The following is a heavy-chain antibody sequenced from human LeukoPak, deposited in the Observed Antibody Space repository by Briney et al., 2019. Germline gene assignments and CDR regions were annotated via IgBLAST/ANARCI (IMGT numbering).Heavy chain of an antibody. CDR2: INTETDGGTT. CDR3: TTDLSRGYGDC. Sequence: GGSLRLSCAASGFTLSGLWMSWVRQAPGKGLEWVGRINTETDGGTTDYAAPVRGRFTISRDDSKNTLFLQMNSLKTEDTALYYCTTDLSRGYGDCLGQGTLVTVSS. V-gene: IGHV3-15*01. CDR1: GFTLSGLW. D-gene: IGHD2-15*01. J-gene: IGHJ4*02.